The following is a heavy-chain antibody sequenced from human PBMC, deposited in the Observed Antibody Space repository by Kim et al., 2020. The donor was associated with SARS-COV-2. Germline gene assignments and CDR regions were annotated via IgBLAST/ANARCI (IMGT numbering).Heavy chain of an antibody. V-gene: IGHV3-64*02. CDR3: AREGRHCSGTACYVFDY. J-gene: IGHJ4*02. CDR2: ISSNGFDT. CDR1: AFIFHTYA. D-gene: IGHD2-2*01. Sequence: GGSLRLSCAASAFIFHTYAMHWARQTPGKGLEYVSAISSNGFDTYYADSVRGRFTISRDNSKNTLFLQMGSLRPEDMGVYYCAREGRHCSGTACYVFDYWGQGTLVTVSS.